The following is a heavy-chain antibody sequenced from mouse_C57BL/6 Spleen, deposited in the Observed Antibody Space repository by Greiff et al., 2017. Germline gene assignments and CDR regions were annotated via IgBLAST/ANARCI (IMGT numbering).Heavy chain of an antibody. V-gene: IGHV1-72*01. J-gene: IGHJ3*01. CDR1: GYTFTSYW. D-gene: IGHD3-2*02. Sequence: QVQLQQPGAELVKPGASVKLSCKASGYTFTSYWMHWVKQRPGRGLEWIGRFDPNSGGTKYNEKFKSKATLTVDKPSSTAYMQLSSLTSEDSAVYYCARVPYSSGYWFAYWGQGTLVTVSA. CDR2: FDPNSGGT. CDR3: ARVPYSSGYWFAY.